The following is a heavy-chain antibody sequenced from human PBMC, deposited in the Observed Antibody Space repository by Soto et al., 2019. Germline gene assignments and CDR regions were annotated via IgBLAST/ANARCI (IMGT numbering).Heavy chain of an antibody. V-gene: IGHV4-59*01. D-gene: IGHD3-10*01. CDR1: GGSISSYY. CDR2: IYYSGST. J-gene: IGHJ5*02. Sequence: QVQLQESGPGLVKPSETLSLTCTVSGGSISSYYWSWIRQPPGKGLEWIGYIYYSGSTNYNPSLKSRVTISVDTSKNQFSLKLSSVTAADTAVYYCARGPDYYGSGSSHNWFDPWGQGTLVTVSS. CDR3: ARGPDYYGSGSSHNWFDP.